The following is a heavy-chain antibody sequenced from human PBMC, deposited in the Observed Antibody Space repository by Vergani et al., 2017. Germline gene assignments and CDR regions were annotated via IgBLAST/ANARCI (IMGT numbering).Heavy chain of an antibody. J-gene: IGHJ3*02. V-gene: IGHV3-23*01. CDR1: GFTFSSYA. Sequence: EVQLLESGGGLVQPGGSLRLSCAASGFTFSSYAMSWVRQAPGKGLEWVSAISGSGGSTYYADSVKGRFTISRDNSKNTLYLQMNSLRAEDTAVYYCAKEALVATIIGGDAFDIWGQGTMVTVPS. CDR3: AKEALVATIIGGDAFDI. CDR2: ISGSGGST. D-gene: IGHD5-12*01.